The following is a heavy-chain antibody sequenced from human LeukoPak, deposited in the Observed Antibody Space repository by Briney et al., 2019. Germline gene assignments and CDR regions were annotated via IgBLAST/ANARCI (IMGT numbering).Heavy chain of an antibody. CDR3: AREKNAFDI. J-gene: IGHJ3*02. CDR1: GYTFTNYY. CDR2: IKPGGDST. Sequence: GASVKVSCKASGYTFTNYYIHWVRQAPGQGLEWMGVIKPGGDSTSSARIFQGRVYMTSDTSTSTVYMELSGLRSDDTAVYYCAREKNAFDIWGQGTMVTVSS. V-gene: IGHV1-46*01.